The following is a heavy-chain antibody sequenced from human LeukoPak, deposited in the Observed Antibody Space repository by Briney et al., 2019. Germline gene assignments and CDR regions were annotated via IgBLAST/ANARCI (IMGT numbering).Heavy chain of an antibody. CDR2: IYTSGST. J-gene: IGHJ5*02. CDR1: GGSISSGSYY. CDR3: ARQIRWLRYWFDP. D-gene: IGHD5-12*01. V-gene: IGHV4-61*02. Sequence: PSETLSLTCTVSGGSISSGSYYWSWIRQPAGKGLEWIGRIYTSGSTNYNPSLKSRVTISVDTSKSQFSLKLSSVTAADTAVYYCARQIRWLRYWFDPWGQGTLVTVSS.